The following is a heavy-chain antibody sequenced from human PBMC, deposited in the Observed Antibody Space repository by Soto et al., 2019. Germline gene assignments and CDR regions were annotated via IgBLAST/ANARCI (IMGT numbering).Heavy chain of an antibody. J-gene: IGHJ4*02. D-gene: IGHD3-3*01. Sequence: ASVKVSCKASGYTFTSYGLNWVRQAPGQGLEWMGWISAYNDNTYYAQKVQGRVILTIDTSTSTGSMELRSLISDDTAVYYCARGKIQSDFDYCGQGSLVTVS. CDR3: ARGKIQSDFDY. CDR1: GYTFTSYG. CDR2: ISAYNDNT. V-gene: IGHV1-18*04.